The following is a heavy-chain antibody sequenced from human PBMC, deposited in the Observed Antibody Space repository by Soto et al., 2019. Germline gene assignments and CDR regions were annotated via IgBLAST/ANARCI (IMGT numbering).Heavy chain of an antibody. V-gene: IGHV3-21*01. Sequence: EVQLVESGGGLVKPGGSLRLSCAASGFTFSSYSMNWVRQAPGKGLEWVSSISSSSSYIYYADSVKGRFTISRDNAKNSLYLQMNSLRAEDTAMYYCARAPYYYDSSGYWAYWGQGTLVTVSS. CDR1: GFTFSSYS. J-gene: IGHJ4*02. D-gene: IGHD3-22*01. CDR2: ISSSSSYI. CDR3: ARAPYYYDSSGYWAY.